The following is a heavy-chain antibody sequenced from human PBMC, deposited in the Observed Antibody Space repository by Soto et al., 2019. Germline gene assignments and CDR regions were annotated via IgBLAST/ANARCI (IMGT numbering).Heavy chain of an antibody. CDR1: GFTFSSYA. D-gene: IGHD3-3*01. CDR3: AKTGLRFLEWLSSFDY. Sequence: GGSLRLSCAASGFTFSSYAMSWVRQAPGKGLEWVSAISGSGGSTYYADSVKGRFTISRDNSKNTLYLQMNSLRAEDTAVYYCAKTGLRFLEWLSSFDYWGQGTLVTVSS. CDR2: ISGSGGST. J-gene: IGHJ4*02. V-gene: IGHV3-23*01.